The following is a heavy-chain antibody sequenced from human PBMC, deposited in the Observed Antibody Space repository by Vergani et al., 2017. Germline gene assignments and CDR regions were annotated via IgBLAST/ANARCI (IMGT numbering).Heavy chain of an antibody. Sequence: QVQLQESGPGLVKPSETLSLTCAVYGGSFSGYYWSWIRQPPGKGLEWIGEINHSGSTNYNPSLKSRVTISVDTSKNQFSLKLSSVTAADTAVYYCARGPTAWRRRNMIEVFDPWGQGTLVTVSS. CDR2: INHSGST. D-gene: IGHD3-22*01. CDR3: ARGPTAWRRRNMIEVFDP. J-gene: IGHJ5*02. CDR1: GGSFSGYY. V-gene: IGHV4-34*01.